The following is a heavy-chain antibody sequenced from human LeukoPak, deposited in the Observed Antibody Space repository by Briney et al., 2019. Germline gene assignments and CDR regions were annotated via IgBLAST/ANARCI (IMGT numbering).Heavy chain of an antibody. CDR1: GFTFSNYA. V-gene: IGHV3-23*01. D-gene: IGHD6-19*01. CDR2: ITGSGGST. Sequence: GGSLRLSCAVSGFTFSNYAMNWVRQAPGKGLEWVSVITGSGGSTYYADSVKGRFTISRDNSKNTLFLQMNSLRAEDTAVYYCAKVGVMRSGGWFGGDYFDFWGQGTLVTVSS. CDR3: AKVGVMRSGGWFGGDYFDF. J-gene: IGHJ4*02.